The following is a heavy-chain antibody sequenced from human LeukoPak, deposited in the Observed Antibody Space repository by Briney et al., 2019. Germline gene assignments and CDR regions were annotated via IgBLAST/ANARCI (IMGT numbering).Heavy chain of an antibody. CDR1: GGSFSGYY. J-gene: IGHJ4*02. CDR2: IYHSGST. D-gene: IGHD3-22*01. CDR3: ARSGIVVQYFDY. Sequence: PSETLSLTCAVYGGSFSGYYWGWIRQPPGKGLEWIGSIYHSGSTYYNPSLKSRVTISVDTSKNQFSLKLSSVTAADTAVYYCARSGIVVQYFDYWGQGTLVTVSS. V-gene: IGHV4-34*01.